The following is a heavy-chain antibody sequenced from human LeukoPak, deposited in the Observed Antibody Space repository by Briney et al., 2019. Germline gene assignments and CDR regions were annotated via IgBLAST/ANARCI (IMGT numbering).Heavy chain of an antibody. D-gene: IGHD3-22*01. CDR1: GVSFSGYY. V-gene: IGHV4-34*01. CDR2: INHSGST. J-gene: IGHJ4*02. Sequence: SETLSLTCAVYGVSFSGYYWSWIRQPPGKGLEWIGEINHSGSTNYNPSLKSRVTISVDTSKNQFSLKLSSVTAADTAVYYCARRRWRYYYDSREDYWGQGTLVTVSS. CDR3: ARRRWRYYYDSREDY.